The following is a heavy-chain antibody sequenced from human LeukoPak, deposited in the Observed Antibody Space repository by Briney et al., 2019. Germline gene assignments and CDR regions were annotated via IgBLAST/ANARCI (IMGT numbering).Heavy chain of an antibody. CDR2: ISYDGSNK. Sequence: PGGSLRLFCAASGFTFSSYAMHWVRQAPGKGLEWVAVISYDGSNKYYADSVKGRFTISRDNSKNTLYLQMNSLRAEDTAVYYCAREGTAGGNWFDPWGQGTLVTVSS. D-gene: IGHD1-1*01. V-gene: IGHV3-30-3*01. CDR1: GFTFSSYA. CDR3: AREGTAGGNWFDP. J-gene: IGHJ5*02.